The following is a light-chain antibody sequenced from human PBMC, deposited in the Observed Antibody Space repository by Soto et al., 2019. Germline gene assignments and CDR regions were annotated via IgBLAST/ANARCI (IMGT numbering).Light chain of an antibody. CDR1: SSNIGGNS. J-gene: IGLJ3*02. CDR2: DDN. V-gene: IGLV1-51*01. CDR3: SSFTIVSTLV. Sequence: QSVMTQPPSVSAAPGQKVTISCSGSSSNIGGNSVSWYQQLPGTAPKLLIYDDNKRPSGIPDRFSGSKSGNTASLTISGLQPEDEADYYCSSFTIVSTLVFGGGTKLTVL.